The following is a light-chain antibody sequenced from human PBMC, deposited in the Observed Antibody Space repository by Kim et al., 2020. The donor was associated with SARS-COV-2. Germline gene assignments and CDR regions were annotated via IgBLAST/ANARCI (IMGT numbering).Light chain of an antibody. J-gene: IGLJ3*02. CDR3: CSYAGSYTWV. V-gene: IGLV2-11*01. CDR1: NSDIGAYSY. CDR2: DVS. Sequence: QSALTQPRSVSGSPGQSVTISCTGTNSDIGAYSYVSWYQHHPGKAPKLMIYDVSKRPSGVPDRFSGSKSGNTASLTISGLQTEDEGDYYCCSYAGSYTWVFGGGTQLTVL.